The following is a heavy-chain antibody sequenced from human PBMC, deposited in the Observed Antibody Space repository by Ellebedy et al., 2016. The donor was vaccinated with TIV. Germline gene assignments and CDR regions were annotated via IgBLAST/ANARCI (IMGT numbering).Heavy chain of an antibody. CDR1: GFSFSDSS. CDR2: ISSRSDTI. Sequence: GGSLRLSXVASGFSFSDSSMNWFRQAPGTGLEWLAYISSRSDTIHYADSVDGRFTISRDNAKNSLYLQMSSLRGEDTGIYYCARDVAGGWGDPWGQGSPVTVSS. D-gene: IGHD2-8*02. V-gene: IGHV3-48*01. J-gene: IGHJ5*02. CDR3: ARDVAGGWGDP.